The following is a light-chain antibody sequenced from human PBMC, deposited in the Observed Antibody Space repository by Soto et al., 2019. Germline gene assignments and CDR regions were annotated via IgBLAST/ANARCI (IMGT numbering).Light chain of an antibody. CDR2: AAS. CDR3: QHSFSTL. J-gene: IGKJ3*01. Sequence: DIQLTQSPSLSASVGDRVTITCRASENIKNYLNWFQQTPGKAPRVLIYAASTLQGGVPSRFSGSGSGTYFTLTISSVQPEDFATYICQHSFSTLFGPGTKVDFK. V-gene: IGKV1-39*01. CDR1: ENIKNY.